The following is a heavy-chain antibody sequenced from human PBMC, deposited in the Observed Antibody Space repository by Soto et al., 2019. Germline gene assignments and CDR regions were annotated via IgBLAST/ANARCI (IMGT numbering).Heavy chain of an antibody. CDR3: ASRVVAKAASSYYYGMDV. J-gene: IGHJ6*02. CDR1: GGSISSGDYY. Sequence: PSETLSLTCTVSGGSISSGDYYWSWIRQPPGKGLEWIGYIYYSGSTYYNPSLKSRVTISVDTSKNQFSLKLSSVTAADTAVYYCASRVVAKAASSYYYGMDVWGQGTTVTVSS. CDR2: IYYSGST. D-gene: IGHD2-15*01. V-gene: IGHV4-30-4*01.